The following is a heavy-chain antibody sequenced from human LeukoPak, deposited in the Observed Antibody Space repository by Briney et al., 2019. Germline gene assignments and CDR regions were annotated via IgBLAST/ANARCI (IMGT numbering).Heavy chain of an antibody. Sequence: GGSLRLSCVASGFTFSSRDWMTWVRQAPGKGLEWVANIKQDGSEKNYVDSVKGRFTISRDNAKNSLYLQMNSLRAEDTAVYYCARAGQEWFGELGFDQWGQGTLVIVSS. V-gene: IGHV3-7*01. D-gene: IGHD3-10*01. J-gene: IGHJ4*02. CDR1: GFTFSSRDW. CDR2: IKQDGSEK. CDR3: ARAGQEWFGELGFDQ.